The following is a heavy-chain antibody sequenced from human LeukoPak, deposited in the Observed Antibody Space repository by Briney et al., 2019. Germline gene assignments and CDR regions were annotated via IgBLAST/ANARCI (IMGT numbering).Heavy chain of an antibody. V-gene: IGHV1-18*01. CDR2: ISAYNGNT. J-gene: IGHJ4*02. CDR1: GYTFTSYG. CDR3: ARDLDPIVVASDPPFDY. D-gene: IGHD3-22*01. Sequence: ASVKVSCKASGYTFTSYGISWVRQAPGQGLEWMGWISAYNGNTNYARKLQGRVTMTTDTSTSTAYMELRSLRSDDTAVYYCARDLDPIVVASDPPFDYWGQGTLVTVSS.